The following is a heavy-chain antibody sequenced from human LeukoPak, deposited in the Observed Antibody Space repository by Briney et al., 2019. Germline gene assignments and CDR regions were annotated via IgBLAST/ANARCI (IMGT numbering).Heavy chain of an antibody. CDR3: ARGTLKAAATDFDY. CDR2: INWNGGST. Sequence: GGSLRLSCAASGFTFDDYGMGWVRQAPGKGLEWVSGINWNGGSTGYADSVKGRFTISRDNAKNSLYLQMNSLRAEDTALYYCARGTLKAAATDFDYWGQGTLVTVSS. V-gene: IGHV3-20*04. D-gene: IGHD6-13*01. CDR1: GFTFDDYG. J-gene: IGHJ4*02.